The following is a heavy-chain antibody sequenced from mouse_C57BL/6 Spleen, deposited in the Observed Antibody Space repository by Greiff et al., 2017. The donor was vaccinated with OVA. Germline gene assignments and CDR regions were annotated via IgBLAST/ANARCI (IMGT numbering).Heavy chain of an antibody. CDR1: GYTFTSYW. CDR3: ERTGTDWYFGV. CDR2: IDPSDSYT. D-gene: IGHD4-1*01. J-gene: IGHJ1*03. Sequence: QVQLQQPGAELVKPGASVKLSCKASGYTFTSYWMQWVKQRPGQGLEWIGEIDPSDSYTNYNQKFKGKATLTVDTSSSPAYMQLSSLTSEDSAVYLCERTGTDWYFGVWGTGTTDTVST. V-gene: IGHV1-50*01.